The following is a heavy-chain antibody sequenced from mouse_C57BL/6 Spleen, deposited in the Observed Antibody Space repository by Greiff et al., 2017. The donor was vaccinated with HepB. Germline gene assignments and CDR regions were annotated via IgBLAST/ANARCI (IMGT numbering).Heavy chain of an antibody. V-gene: IGHV1-75*01. Sequence: LQESGPELVKPGASVKISCKASGYTFTDYYINWVKQRPGQGLEWIGWIFPGSGSTYYNEKFKGKATLTVDKSSSTAYMLLSSLTSEDSAVYFCARGVTTVVEYFDVWGTGTTVTVSS. CDR3: ARGVTTVVEYFDV. D-gene: IGHD1-1*01. CDR1: GYTFTDYY. CDR2: IFPGSGST. J-gene: IGHJ1*03.